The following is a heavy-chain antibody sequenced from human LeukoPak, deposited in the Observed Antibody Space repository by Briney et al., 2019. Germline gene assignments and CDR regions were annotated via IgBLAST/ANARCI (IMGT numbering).Heavy chain of an antibody. CDR3: ARHYLYGTSGDGTYYFDY. CDR2: IYHSGST. Sequence: PSETLSLTCIVSGYSINSGYHWGWIRQPPGKGLEWIGSIYHSGSTYYNPSLKSRVTISIDTSKNQFSLKLRSVTAADTAVYYCARHYLYGTSGDGTYYFDYWGQGTLVTVSS. CDR1: GYSINSGYH. D-gene: IGHD2-8*01. V-gene: IGHV4-38-2*02. J-gene: IGHJ4*02.